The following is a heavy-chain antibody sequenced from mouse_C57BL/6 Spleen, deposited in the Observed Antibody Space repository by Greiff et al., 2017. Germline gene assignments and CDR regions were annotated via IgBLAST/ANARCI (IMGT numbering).Heavy chain of an antibody. J-gene: IGHJ1*03. V-gene: IGHV1-53*01. Sequence: VQLQQPGTELVKPGASVKLSCKASGYTFTSYWMHWVKQRPGQGLEWIGNINPSNGGTNYNEKFKSKATLTVDKSSSTAYMQLSSLTSEDSAVYYCAGITTVVATRYFDVWGTGTTVTVSS. D-gene: IGHD1-1*01. CDR2: INPSNGGT. CDR1: GYTFTSYW. CDR3: AGITTVVATRYFDV.